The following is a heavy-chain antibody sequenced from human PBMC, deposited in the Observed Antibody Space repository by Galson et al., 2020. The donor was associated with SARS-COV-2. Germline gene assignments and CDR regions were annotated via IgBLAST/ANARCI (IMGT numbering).Heavy chain of an antibody. CDR2: IYPNGRT. V-gene: IGHV4-38-2*01. CDR3: ARQGVNMIVLVTVPGWCFDL. Sequence: SETLSLTCAVSGYSVSTTNYWGWVRLAPGKGLEWIGSIYPNGRTYYNPSLESQVTISVDTSRNQFPLTLASVTAADTAFYDCARQGVNMIVLVTVPGWCFDLWGRGTLVTVSS. D-gene: IGHD2-21*02. CDR1: GYSVSTTNY. J-gene: IGHJ2*01.